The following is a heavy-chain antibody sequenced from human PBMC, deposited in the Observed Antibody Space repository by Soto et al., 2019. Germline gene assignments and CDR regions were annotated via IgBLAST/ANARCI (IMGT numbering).Heavy chain of an antibody. CDR2: IDPSDSYI. Sequence: GESLKISCVGSGYYFTNYWISWVRQMPGKGLEWMGRIDPSDSYINYSPSFQGHVTISTDKSISTAYLQWSSLRASDAAIYYCARHYSGSSSPLDYWGQGTLVTVSS. J-gene: IGHJ4*02. V-gene: IGHV5-10-1*01. CDR3: ARHYSGSSSPLDY. D-gene: IGHD3-10*01. CDR1: GYYFTNYW.